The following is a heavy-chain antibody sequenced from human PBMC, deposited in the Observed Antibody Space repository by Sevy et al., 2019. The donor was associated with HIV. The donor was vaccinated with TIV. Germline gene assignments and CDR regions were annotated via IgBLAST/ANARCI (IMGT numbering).Heavy chain of an antibody. CDR1: GFTVNSNY. CDR3: ARGRSGYGYALNY. D-gene: IGHD5-18*01. CDR2: IHSADTT. Sequence: GGSLRLSCAASGFTVNSNYMTWVRQAPGKGLEGVSVIHSADTTYHDDSVKDRFTISRDNFKNTLYLHMSSLRTEDTAVYYCARGRSGYGYALNYWGQGTLVTVSS. J-gene: IGHJ4*02. V-gene: IGHV3-66*01.